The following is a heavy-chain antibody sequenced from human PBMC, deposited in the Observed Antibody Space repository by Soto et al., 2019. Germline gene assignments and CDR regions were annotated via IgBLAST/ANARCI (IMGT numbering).Heavy chain of an antibody. D-gene: IGHD2-15*01. Sequence: SETLSLTCAVSGGSISSDGYSWSWIRQPPGKGLEWIGYIYHSGSTYYNPSLKSRVTISVDTSKNQFSLKLSSVTAADTAVYYCSSFCSGGSCCEINDFWGQGTLDTVSA. CDR1: GGSISSDGYS. CDR3: SSFCSGGSCCEINDF. CDR2: IYHSGST. J-gene: IGHJ4*02. V-gene: IGHV4-30-2*01.